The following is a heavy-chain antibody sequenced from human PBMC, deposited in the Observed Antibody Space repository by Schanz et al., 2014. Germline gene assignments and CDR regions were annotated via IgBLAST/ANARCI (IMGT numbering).Heavy chain of an antibody. CDR1: GFTVNTNY. V-gene: IGHV3-53*01. D-gene: IGHD5-12*01. CDR3: ARDGCRDGYNFAFDV. J-gene: IGHJ3*01. CDR2: MYINSGST. Sequence: EVQLVESGGGLIQPGGSLRLSCAVSGFTVNTNYMSWVRQAPGKGLEWISSMYINSGSTQYSDSVKGRFIISRDSSKNTLFLQMNSLRADDAAVYFCARDGCRDGYNFAFDVWGQGTLVTVSS.